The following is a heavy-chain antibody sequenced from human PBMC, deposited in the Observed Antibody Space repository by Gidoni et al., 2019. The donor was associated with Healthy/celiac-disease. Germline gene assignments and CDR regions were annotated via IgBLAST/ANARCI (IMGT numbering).Heavy chain of an antibody. J-gene: IGHJ4*02. CDR1: GFPFSTYA. D-gene: IGHD3-10*01. V-gene: IGHV3-23*01. Sequence: EVQLLESGGGLVQPGGSLRLSCGASGFPFSTYAMSWVRQAPGKGLEWVSAISGSGGSTYYADSVKGRFTISRDNSKNTLYLQMNSLRAEDTAVYYCAKVPGWFGDPEAGHWGQGTLVTVSS. CDR2: ISGSGGST. CDR3: AKVPGWFGDPEAGH.